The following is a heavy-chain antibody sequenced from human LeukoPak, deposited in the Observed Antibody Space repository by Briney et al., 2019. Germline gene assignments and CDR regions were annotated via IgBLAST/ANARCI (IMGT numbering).Heavy chain of an antibody. J-gene: IGHJ5*02. CDR3: ARSASSLNWFDP. V-gene: IGHV4-59*01. CDR2: IYYSGST. CDR1: GGSISSYY. Sequence: SETLSLTCTVSGGSISSYYWSWIRQPPRKGLEWIGYIYYSGSTNYNPSLKSRVTISVDTSKNQFSLKLSSVTAADTAVYYCARSASSLNWFDPWGQGTLVTVSS. D-gene: IGHD2-15*01.